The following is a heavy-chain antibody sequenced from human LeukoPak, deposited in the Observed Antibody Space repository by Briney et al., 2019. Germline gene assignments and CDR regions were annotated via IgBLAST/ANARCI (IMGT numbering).Heavy chain of an antibody. CDR2: ISGSGGST. CDR1: GFTFSSYA. D-gene: IGHD3-9*01. Sequence: GGSLRLSCAASGFTFSSYAMSWVRQAPGKGLEWVSAISGSGGSTYYADSVKGRFTISRDNSKNTLYLQMNSLRAEDTAVYYCAKDGVPNYDILTGYYKPYFQHWGRGTLVTVSS. J-gene: IGHJ1*01. V-gene: IGHV3-23*01. CDR3: AKDGVPNYDILTGYYKPYFQH.